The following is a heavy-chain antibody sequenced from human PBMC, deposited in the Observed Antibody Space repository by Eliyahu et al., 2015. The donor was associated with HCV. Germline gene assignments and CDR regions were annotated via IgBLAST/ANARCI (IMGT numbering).Heavy chain of an antibody. D-gene: IGHD6-13*01. Sequence: QVQLQQWGAGLLKPSETLSLTCAVYGGSFSGYYWSWIRQPPGKGLEWIGEINHSGSXNYNPSLKSRVTISVDTSKNQFSLKLSSVTAADTAVYYCARSGRQQLKDWGQGTLVTVSS. J-gene: IGHJ4*02. CDR2: INHSGSX. V-gene: IGHV4-34*01. CDR3: ARSGRQQLKD. CDR1: GGSFSGYY.